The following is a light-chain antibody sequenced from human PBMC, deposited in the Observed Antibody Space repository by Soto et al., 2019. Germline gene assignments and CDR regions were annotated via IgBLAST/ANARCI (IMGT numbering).Light chain of an antibody. Sequence: QSVLTQPPSASGTPGQRVTISCSGSSSNIGSNYVYWYQQLPGTALKLLIYRNNQRPSGVPDRFSGSKSGNSASLAISGLRSEDEADYYCEAWDDSMSGWVFGGGTKLTVL. V-gene: IGLV1-47*01. CDR3: EAWDDSMSGWV. J-gene: IGLJ3*02. CDR1: SSNIGSNY. CDR2: RNN.